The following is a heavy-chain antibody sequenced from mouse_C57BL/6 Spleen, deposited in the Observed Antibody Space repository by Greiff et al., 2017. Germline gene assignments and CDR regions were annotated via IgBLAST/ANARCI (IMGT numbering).Heavy chain of an antibody. J-gene: IGHJ4*01. CDR1: GFTFSDYG. CDR3: AGGMFPYAMDY. CDR2: ISSGSSTI. Sequence: EVQLVESGGGLVKPGGSLKLSCAASGFTFSDYGMHWVRQAPEKGLEWVAYISSGSSTIYYADTVKGRFTISRDNAKNTLFLQMTSLRSEDTAMYYCAGGMFPYAMDYWGQGTSVTVSS. V-gene: IGHV5-17*01.